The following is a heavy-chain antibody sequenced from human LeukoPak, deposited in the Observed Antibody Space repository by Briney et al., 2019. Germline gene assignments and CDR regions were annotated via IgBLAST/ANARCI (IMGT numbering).Heavy chain of an antibody. Sequence: SETLSLTCAVYGGSFSGYYWSWIRQPPGKGLEWIGEINHSGSTNYNPSLKSRVTISVDTSKNQFSLKLSSVTAADTAVYYCARAWYYYYSGMDVGGQGTRVTVSS. V-gene: IGHV4-34*01. CDR1: GGSFSGYY. CDR3: ARAWYYYYSGMDV. CDR2: INHSGST. J-gene: IGHJ6*02.